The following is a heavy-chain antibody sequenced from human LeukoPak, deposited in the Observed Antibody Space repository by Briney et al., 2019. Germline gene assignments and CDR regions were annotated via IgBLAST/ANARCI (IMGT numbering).Heavy chain of an antibody. CDR1: GGSISSYY. CDR3: ARVDYGNYYYYYMDV. D-gene: IGHD4-17*01. Sequence: SETLSLTCAVSGGSISSYYWSWIRQPPGKGLEWIGYIYYSGNTYYNPSLKSRLTISLDTSKNQFSLKLSSVTAADTAVYYCARVDYGNYYYYYMDVWGKGTTVTISS. CDR2: IYYSGNT. V-gene: IGHV4-59*01. J-gene: IGHJ6*03.